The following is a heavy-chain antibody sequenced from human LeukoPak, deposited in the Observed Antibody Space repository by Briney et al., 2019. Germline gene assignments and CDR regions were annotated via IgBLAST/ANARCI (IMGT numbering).Heavy chain of an antibody. Sequence: SETLSLTCTVSGGSISSYYWSWIRQPPGKGLEWIGYIYYSGSTNYNPSLKSRVTISVDTSKNQFSLKLSSVTAADTAVYYCARRRAAAAPYYYYYMDVWGKGTTVTVSS. J-gene: IGHJ6*03. CDR2: IYYSGST. CDR1: GGSISSYY. CDR3: ARRRAAAAPYYYYYMDV. V-gene: IGHV4-59*01. D-gene: IGHD6-13*01.